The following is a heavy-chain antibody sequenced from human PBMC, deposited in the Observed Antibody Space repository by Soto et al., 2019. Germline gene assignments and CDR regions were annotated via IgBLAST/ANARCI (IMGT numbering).Heavy chain of an antibody. J-gene: IGHJ6*03. D-gene: IGHD3-10*01. CDR2: MNPNSGNT. CDR3: ARGYDYYYYYYMDV. V-gene: IGHV1-8*01. Sequence: ASVKLSCKASGYTFTSYDINWVRQATGQGLEWMGWMNPNSGNTGYAQKFQGRGTMTRNTSISTAYRELSSLRSEDTAVYYCARGYDYYYYYYMDVWGKGTPVTVSS. CDR1: GYTFTSYD.